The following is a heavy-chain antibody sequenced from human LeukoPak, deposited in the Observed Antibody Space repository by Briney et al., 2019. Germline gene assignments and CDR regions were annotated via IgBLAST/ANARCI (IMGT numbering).Heavy chain of an antibody. CDR1: GYSFTSYW. CDR3: ARFSPHNYDILTGYYDFDY. J-gene: IGHJ4*02. Sequence: PGESLKISCKGSGYSFTSYWISWVRQMPGKGLELLGRIDPSDSYTNYSPSFQGHVTISADKSISTAYLQWSSLKASDTAMYYCARFSPHNYDILTGYYDFDYWGQGTLVTVSS. D-gene: IGHD3-9*01. CDR2: IDPSDSYT. V-gene: IGHV5-10-1*01.